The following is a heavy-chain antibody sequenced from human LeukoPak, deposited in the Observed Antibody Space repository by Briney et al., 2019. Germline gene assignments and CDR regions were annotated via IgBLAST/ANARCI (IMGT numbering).Heavy chain of an antibody. V-gene: IGHV3-9*01. CDR3: ARGGYSYGSTDYFDY. Sequence: PGRSLRLSCAASGFTFDDYAMHWVRQAPGKGLEWVSGISWNSGSIGYADSVKGRFTISRDNAKNSLYLQMNSLRAEDTAVYYCARGGYSYGSTDYFDYWGQGTLVTVSS. CDR1: GFTFDDYA. J-gene: IGHJ4*02. CDR2: ISWNSGSI. D-gene: IGHD5-18*01.